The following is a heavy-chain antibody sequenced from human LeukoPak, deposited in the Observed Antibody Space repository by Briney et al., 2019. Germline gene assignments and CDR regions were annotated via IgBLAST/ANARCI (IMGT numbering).Heavy chain of an antibody. V-gene: IGHV1-69*05. D-gene: IGHD6-19*01. CDR1: GGTFSSYA. CDR3: AREPGYSSGWYYFDY. J-gene: IGHJ4*02. Sequence: SVKVSCKASGGTFSSYAISWVRQAPGQGLEWMGRIIPIFGTANYAQKFQGRVTITTDESTSTAYMELSSLRSEDTAVYYCAREPGYSSGWYYFDYWGQGTLVAVSS. CDR2: IIPIFGTA.